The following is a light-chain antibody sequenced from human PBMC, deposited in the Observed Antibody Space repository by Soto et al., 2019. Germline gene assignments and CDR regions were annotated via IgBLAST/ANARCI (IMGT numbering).Light chain of an antibody. J-gene: IGLJ1*01. V-gene: IGLV1-51*01. CDR1: SSNIGNNY. Sequence: QSALTQPPSVSAAPGQKVTISCSGGSSNIGNNYVSWYQQLPGTAPKLLIYDNNKRPSGIPDRFSGSKSGTSATLGITGLQTGDEADYYCGTWDSSLSAFYVFGTGTKVTVL. CDR3: GTWDSSLSAFYV. CDR2: DNN.